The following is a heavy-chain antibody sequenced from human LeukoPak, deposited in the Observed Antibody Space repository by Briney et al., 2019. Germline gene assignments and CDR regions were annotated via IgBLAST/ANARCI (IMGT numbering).Heavy chain of an antibody. CDR3: AREWMYCSSTSCYTNWFDP. D-gene: IGHD2-2*01. V-gene: IGHV3-7*05. J-gene: IGHJ5*02. Sequence: PGGSLRLSRAASGFTFSNAWMSWVRQPPGKGLEWVANIKQDGSEKYYVDSVKGRFTISRDNAKKSLYPQMNSLRAEDTAVYYCAREWMYCSSTSCYTNWFDPWGQGTLVTVSS. CDR2: IKQDGSEK. CDR1: GFTFSNAW.